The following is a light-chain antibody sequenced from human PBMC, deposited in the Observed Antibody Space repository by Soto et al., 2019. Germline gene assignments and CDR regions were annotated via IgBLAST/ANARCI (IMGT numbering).Light chain of an antibody. CDR2: DVS. Sequence: QSVLTQPASVSGSPGQSITISCTGTNSDIGGYNYVSWYQQHPGKAPKLMIYDVSNRPSGVSYRISGSKSCNTASLTISGLQAEDEAYYYCSSYTSRSTLGVFGGGTKLTVL. CDR1: NSDIGGYNY. CDR3: SSYTSRSTLGV. J-gene: IGLJ2*01. V-gene: IGLV2-14*03.